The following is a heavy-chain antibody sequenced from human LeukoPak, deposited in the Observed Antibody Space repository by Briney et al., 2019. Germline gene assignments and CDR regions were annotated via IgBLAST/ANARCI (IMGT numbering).Heavy chain of an antibody. Sequence: SETLSLTCTVSGGSISSYYWSWIRQPPGKGLEWIGYIYYSGSTNYNPSLKSRVTISVDTSKNQFSLKLSSVTAADTAVYYCARDPRVGQQLVFDYWGQGTLVTVSS. CDR1: GGSISSYY. D-gene: IGHD6-13*01. J-gene: IGHJ4*02. CDR2: IYYSGST. V-gene: IGHV4-59*01. CDR3: ARDPRVGQQLVFDY.